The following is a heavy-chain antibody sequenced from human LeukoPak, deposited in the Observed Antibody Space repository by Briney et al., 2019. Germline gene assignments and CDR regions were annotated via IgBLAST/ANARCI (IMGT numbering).Heavy chain of an antibody. CDR3: ARVWELTTVTTVYSFDY. Sequence: PSETLSLTCTVSGGPISSGGYYWSWIRQHPGKGLEWIGYIYYSGSTYYNPSLQSRVTISVDTSKNQFSLKLSSVTAADTAVYYCARVWELTTVTTVYSFDYWGQGTLVTVSS. CDR2: IYYSGST. V-gene: IGHV4-31*03. J-gene: IGHJ4*02. CDR1: GGPISSGGYY. D-gene: IGHD4-17*01.